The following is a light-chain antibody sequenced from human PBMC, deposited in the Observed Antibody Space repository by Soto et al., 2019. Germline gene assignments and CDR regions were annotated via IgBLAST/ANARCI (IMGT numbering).Light chain of an antibody. J-gene: IGKJ1*01. CDR1: QSISSW. CDR2: DAS. CDR3: QLYNSYSWT. Sequence: DIQMTQSPSTLSASVGDRVTITCRASQSISSWLAWYQQKPGKAPKLLIYDASSLEGGVPSRFSGSGSGTEFTLTISSLQPDDFATFYCQLYNSYSWTFGKGTNADIK. V-gene: IGKV1-5*01.